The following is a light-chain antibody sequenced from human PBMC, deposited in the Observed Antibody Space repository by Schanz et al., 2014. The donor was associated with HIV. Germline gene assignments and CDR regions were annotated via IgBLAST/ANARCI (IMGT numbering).Light chain of an antibody. CDR2: EVS. CDR3: SSYAATSNVL. Sequence: QSALTQPASVSGSPGQSITISCTGPNSDITFYYYVSWYQQHPGKAPKLMIYEVSERPSGVPDRFSGSKSGNTASLTVSGLQADDEADYYCSSYAATSNVLFGGGTKVTVL. CDR1: NSDITFYYY. J-gene: IGLJ3*02. V-gene: IGLV2-8*01.